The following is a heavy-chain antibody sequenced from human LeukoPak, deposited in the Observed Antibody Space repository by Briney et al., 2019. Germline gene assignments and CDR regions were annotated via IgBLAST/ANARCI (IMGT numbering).Heavy chain of an antibody. J-gene: IGHJ4*02. CDR3: ARRYKQWLIPAYFDY. Sequence: SETLSLTCTVSGGSISSSSYYWGWIRQPPGKGLEWIGSIYYSGSTYYNPSLKSRVTISVDTSKNQFSLKLSSVTAADTAVYYCARRYKQWLIPAYFDYWGQGTLVTVSS. D-gene: IGHD6-19*01. V-gene: IGHV4-39*01. CDR1: GGSISSSSYY. CDR2: IYYSGST.